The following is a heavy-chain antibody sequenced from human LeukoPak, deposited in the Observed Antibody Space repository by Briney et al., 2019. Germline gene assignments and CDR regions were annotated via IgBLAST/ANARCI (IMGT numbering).Heavy chain of an antibody. CDR1: GFTFNSYA. V-gene: IGHV3-23*01. CDR3: ARGRNYYDY. CDR2: ISGRGDTI. Sequence: GGSLRLSCATSGFTFNSYAMSWVRQVAGKGLEWVSAISGRGDTIYYADSVKGRFTISRDNSKNTLYLQMNSLRAEDTAVYYCARGRNYYDYWGQGTLVTVSS. J-gene: IGHJ4*02.